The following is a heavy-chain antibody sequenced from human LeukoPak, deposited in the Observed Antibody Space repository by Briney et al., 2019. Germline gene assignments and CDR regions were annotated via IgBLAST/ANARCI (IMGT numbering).Heavy chain of an antibody. CDR1: GFTLSSYW. V-gene: IGHV3-7*03. D-gene: IGHD3-22*01. CDR3: AKHAIITMIVVVTREFDY. CDR2: IKQDGSEK. J-gene: IGHJ4*02. Sequence: GGSLRLSCAASGFTLSSYWMSWVRQAPGKGLEWVANIKQDGSEKYYVDSVKGRFTISRDNAKNSLYLQMNSLRAEDTAVYYCAKHAIITMIVVVTREFDYWGQGTLVTVSS.